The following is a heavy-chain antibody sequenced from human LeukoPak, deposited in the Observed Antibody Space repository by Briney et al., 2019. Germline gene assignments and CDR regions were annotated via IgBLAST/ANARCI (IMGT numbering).Heavy chain of an antibody. CDR3: ARETPSSGWFVY. CDR1: GGSIGGHY. Sequence: SETLSLTCTVSGGSIGGHYWSWIRQPPGRGLGWIGFIYYSGSTDYNPSLKSRVTISVDTSKNQFSLKLTSVTSADTAVYFCARETPSSGWFVYWGQGTQVTVSA. J-gene: IGHJ5*01. D-gene: IGHD6-19*01. V-gene: IGHV4-59*11. CDR2: IYYSGST.